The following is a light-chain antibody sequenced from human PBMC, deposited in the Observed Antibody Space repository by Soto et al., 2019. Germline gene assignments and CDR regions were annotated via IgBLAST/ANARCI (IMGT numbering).Light chain of an antibody. V-gene: IGKV4-1*01. J-gene: IGKJ1*01. Sequence: DIVMTQSPDSLAVSLGERATINCKSSQSVFFSPNNKDYLAWYQQKPGQPPKLLISWASTRESGVPDRFSGSGSGTDFTLTISSLQAEDVAVYYCQQYYNTLWTFGQGTKVEIK. CDR3: QQYYNTLWT. CDR1: QSVFFSPNNKDY. CDR2: WAS.